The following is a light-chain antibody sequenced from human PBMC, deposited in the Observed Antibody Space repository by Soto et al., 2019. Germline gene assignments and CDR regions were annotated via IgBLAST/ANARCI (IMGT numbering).Light chain of an antibody. CDR3: QHYNSFPWT. CDR1: QSISIW. CDR2: KSS. Sequence: DIQMTQSPSILSASVGDTVTITCRASQSISIWLAWYQQKPGRAPKFLMYKSSYLQTGVPSRFSGSGSGTEFTLTISSLQPDDFATYYCQHYNSFPWTFGQGTKVEIK. V-gene: IGKV1-5*03. J-gene: IGKJ1*01.